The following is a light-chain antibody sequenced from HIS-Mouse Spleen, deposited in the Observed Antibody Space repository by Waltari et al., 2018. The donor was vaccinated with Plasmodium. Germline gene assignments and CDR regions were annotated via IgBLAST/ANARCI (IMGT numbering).Light chain of an antibody. CDR1: KLGDKY. Sequence: SYELTQPPSVSVSPGQTASITCSGDKLGDKYACWYQQKTGQSPVRGIYKDSKRPSGSPERFSGSHAVTTATWTSGGTQAMDEADYYGQAWHSSTAVFVGGTKLTVL. V-gene: IGLV3-1*01. CDR3: QAWHSSTAV. J-gene: IGLJ3*02. CDR2: KDS.